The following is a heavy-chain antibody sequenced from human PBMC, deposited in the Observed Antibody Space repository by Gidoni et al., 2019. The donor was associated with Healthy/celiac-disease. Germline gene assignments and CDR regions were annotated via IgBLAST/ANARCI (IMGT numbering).Heavy chain of an antibody. D-gene: IGHD3-22*01. V-gene: IGHV3-33*01. CDR2: IWYDGSNK. Sequence: QVQLVESGGGVVQPGRSLRLSCAASGFPFSSYGMHWVRQAPGKGLEWVAVIWYDGSNKYYADSVKGRFTISRDNSKNTLYLQMNSLRAEDTAVYYCARGYYDSSGYHTTNYFDYWGQGTLVTVSS. CDR1: GFPFSSYG. J-gene: IGHJ4*02. CDR3: ARGYYDSSGYHTTNYFDY.